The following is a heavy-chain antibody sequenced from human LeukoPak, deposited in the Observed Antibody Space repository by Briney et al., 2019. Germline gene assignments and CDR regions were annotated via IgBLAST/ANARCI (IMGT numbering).Heavy chain of an antibody. CDR1: GYTFTSYG. D-gene: IGHD1-26*01. CDR3: ARGVGGSYQGWFDP. V-gene: IGHV1-18*01. J-gene: IGHJ5*02. Sequence: ASVKVSCKASGYTFTSYGITWVRQAPGQGLEWMGWISAYNGNTNYAQKLQGRVTMTTDTSTSTAYMELRSLTSDDTAVYYCARGVGGSYQGWFDPRGQGTLVTVSS. CDR2: ISAYNGNT.